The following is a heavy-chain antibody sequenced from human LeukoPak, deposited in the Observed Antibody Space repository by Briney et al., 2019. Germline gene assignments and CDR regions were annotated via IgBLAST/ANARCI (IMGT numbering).Heavy chain of an antibody. J-gene: IGHJ4*02. Sequence: SVKVSCKASGGTFSSYAISWVRQAPGQGLEWMGRIISILGIANYAQKFQGRVTITADKSTSTAYMELSSLRSEDTAVYYCARGPAARETGTFDYWGQGTLVTVSS. CDR2: IISILGIA. V-gene: IGHV1-69*04. CDR1: GGTFSSYA. D-gene: IGHD2-2*01. CDR3: ARGPAARETGTFDY.